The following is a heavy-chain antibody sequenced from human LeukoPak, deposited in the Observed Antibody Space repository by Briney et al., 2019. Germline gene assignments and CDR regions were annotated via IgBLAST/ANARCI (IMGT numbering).Heavy chain of an antibody. D-gene: IGHD4-23*01. CDR2: ISGGSTST. J-gene: IGHJ5*01. CDR3: AKARGRVNSLVVVTHAFDS. Sequence: GGSLKLSGPALGFSFTSFGLSWFRQPPGKGLDGVPTISGGSTSTYYAESVKGRFTISRENSKNTLYLQMNSLRVEDTAIYYCAKARGRVNSLVVVTHAFDSWGQGTRVTVSS. V-gene: IGHV3-23*01. CDR1: GFSFTSFG.